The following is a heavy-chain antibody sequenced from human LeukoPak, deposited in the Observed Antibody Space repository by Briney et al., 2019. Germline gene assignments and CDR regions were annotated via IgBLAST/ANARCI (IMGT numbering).Heavy chain of an antibody. CDR1: GGSISGYY. D-gene: IGHD3-3*01. CDR2: IYHSGST. V-gene: IGHV4-59*08. Sequence: SETLSLTCTVSGGSISGYYWSWIRQSPGKGLEWIGYIYHSGSTIYNPSLKSRFTISVDPSKNQFSLKLSSVTAADTAVYYCAWFFWSGSKRLDYWGQGTVVTVSP. J-gene: IGHJ4*02. CDR3: AWFFWSGSKRLDY.